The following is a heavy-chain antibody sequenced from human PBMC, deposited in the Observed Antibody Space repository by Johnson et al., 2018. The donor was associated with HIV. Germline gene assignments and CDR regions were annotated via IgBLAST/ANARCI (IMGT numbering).Heavy chain of an antibody. D-gene: IGHD6-19*01. CDR2: ISSNGGST. J-gene: IGHJ3*02. V-gene: IGHV3-64*01. Sequence: VQLVESGGGLVQPGGSLRLSCAASGFTVSSNYMSWVRQAPGKGLEYVSAISSNGGSTYYANSVKDMQTRRFTISRDNSKNTLYLQMNSLRPEDTAVYYCARDRPSGWPDAFDIWGQGTMVTVSS. CDR3: ARDRPSGWPDAFDI. CDR1: GFTVSSNY.